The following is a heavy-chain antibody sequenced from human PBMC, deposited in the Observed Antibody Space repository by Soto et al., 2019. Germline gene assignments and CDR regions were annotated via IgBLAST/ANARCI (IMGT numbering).Heavy chain of an antibody. V-gene: IGHV3-23*01. CDR1: GFTFSSYA. Sequence: PGGSLRLSCAASGFTFSSYAMSWVRQAPGKGLEWVSAISGSGGSTYYADSVKGRFTISRDNSKNTLYLQMNSLRAEDTAVCYCAKVDGGDFWSGYLFDYWGQGTLVTVSS. D-gene: IGHD3-3*01. J-gene: IGHJ4*02. CDR2: ISGSGGST. CDR3: AKVDGGDFWSGYLFDY.